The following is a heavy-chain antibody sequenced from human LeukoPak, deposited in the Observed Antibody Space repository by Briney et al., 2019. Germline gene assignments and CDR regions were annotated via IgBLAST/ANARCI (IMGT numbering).Heavy chain of an antibody. CDR1: GFTFSSYS. Sequence: GGSLRLSCAASGFTFSSYSMHWVRQAPGKGLEWVSIIYSGGSTNYADSVKGRFSISRDNSKNTLYVQMNSLRVEDTAAYYCASGSGSYRTPYYYMDVWGKGTTVTVSS. D-gene: IGHD3-10*01. J-gene: IGHJ6*03. CDR2: IYSGGST. CDR3: ASGSGSYRTPYYYMDV. V-gene: IGHV3-53*01.